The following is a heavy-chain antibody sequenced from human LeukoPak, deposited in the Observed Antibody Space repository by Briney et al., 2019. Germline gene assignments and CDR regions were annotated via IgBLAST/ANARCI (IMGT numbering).Heavy chain of an antibody. CDR2: INPNSGGT. CDR1: GYTFTGYY. Sequence: GASVKVSCKASGYTFTGYYMHWVRQAPGQGLEWMGWINPNSGGTNYAQKFQGRVTMTRDTSISTAYMELSRLRSDDTAVYYCARGVWSGYEKKPYYFDYWGQGTLVTVSS. CDR3: ARGVWSGYEKKPYYFDY. D-gene: IGHD5-12*01. J-gene: IGHJ4*02. V-gene: IGHV1-2*02.